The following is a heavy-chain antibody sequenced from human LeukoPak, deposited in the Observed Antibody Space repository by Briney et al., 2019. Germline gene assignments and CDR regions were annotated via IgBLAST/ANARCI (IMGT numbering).Heavy chain of an antibody. CDR1: GVSISSSSYY. CDR2: IYYSGST. CDR3: ASRYDFWSGYNYYYYDMDV. V-gene: IGHV4-39*01. Sequence: PSETLSLTCTVSGVSISSSSYYWGWIRQPPGRGLEWIGSIYYSGSTYYNPSLKSRVTISVDTSKNQFSLKLSSVTAADTAVYYCASRYDFWSGYNYYYYDMDVWGQGTTVTVSS. J-gene: IGHJ6*02. D-gene: IGHD3-3*01.